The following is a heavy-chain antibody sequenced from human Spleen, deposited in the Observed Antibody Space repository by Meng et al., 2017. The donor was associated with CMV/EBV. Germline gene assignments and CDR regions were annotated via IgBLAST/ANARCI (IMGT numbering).Heavy chain of an antibody. CDR3: TRDAHLTTVTPNWFDP. Sequence: QVQLVQSGAEVKKPGSSVKVSCKASGGTFSSYAISWVRQAPGQGLEWMGCINPNSGDTNYAQKFQGRVTMTRDTSISTAYMELSRLRSDDTAVYYCTRDAHLTTVTPNWFDPWGQGTLVTVSS. V-gene: IGHV1-2*02. J-gene: IGHJ5*02. CDR2: INPNSGDT. CDR1: GGTFSSYA. D-gene: IGHD4-17*01.